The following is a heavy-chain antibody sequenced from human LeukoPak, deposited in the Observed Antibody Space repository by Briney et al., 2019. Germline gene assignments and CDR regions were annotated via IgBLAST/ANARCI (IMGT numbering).Heavy chain of an antibody. CDR2: ISSSGSTI. D-gene: IGHD6-19*01. J-gene: IGHJ4*02. CDR3: ARAQWLVPNDY. V-gene: IGHV3-48*04. Sequence: GGSLRLSCAASGFTFSSYAITWVRQAPGKGLEWVSYISSSGSTIYYADSVKGRFTISRDNAKNSLYLQMNSLRAEDTAVYYCARAQWLVPNDYWGQGTLVTVSS. CDR1: GFTFSSYA.